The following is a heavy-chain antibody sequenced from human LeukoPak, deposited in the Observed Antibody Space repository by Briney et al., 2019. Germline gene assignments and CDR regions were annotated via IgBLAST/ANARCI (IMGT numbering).Heavy chain of an antibody. D-gene: IGHD4-17*01. CDR2: ISSSSSYI. Sequence: PGGSLRLSCAASGVTLSSYAMSWARQAPGKGLEWVSSISSSSSYIYYADSVKGRFTISRDNAKNSLYLQMNSLRAEDTAVYYCARDLYGDFQFDYWGQGTLVTVSS. CDR1: GVTLSSYA. J-gene: IGHJ4*02. CDR3: ARDLYGDFQFDY. V-gene: IGHV3-21*01.